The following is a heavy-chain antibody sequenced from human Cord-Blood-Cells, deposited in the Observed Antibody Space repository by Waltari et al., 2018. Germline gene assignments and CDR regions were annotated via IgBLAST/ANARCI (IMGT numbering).Heavy chain of an antibody. CDR1: GGSFSGYY. V-gene: IGHV4-34*01. Sequence: QVQLQQWGAGLLKPSETLSLTCAVYGGSFSGYYWSWIRQPPGKGLEWIWEINHSGSTNYNPSLKSRVTISVDTSKNQFSLKLSSVTAADTAVYYCARGTNWYFDLWGRGTLVTVSS. CDR3: ARGTNWYFDL. CDR2: INHSGST. J-gene: IGHJ2*01.